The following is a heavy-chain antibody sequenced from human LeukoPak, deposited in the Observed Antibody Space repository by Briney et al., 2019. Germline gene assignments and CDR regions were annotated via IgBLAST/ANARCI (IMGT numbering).Heavy chain of an antibody. J-gene: IGHJ4*02. D-gene: IGHD2-2*03. CDR3: ARKAGYCSSTSCHPFDY. CDR1: GGSISSHY. V-gene: IGHV4-59*11. Sequence: SETLSLTCTVSGGSISSHYWSWIRQPPGKGLEWIGYIYYSGSTNYNPPLKSRVTISVDTSKNQFSLKLSSVTAADTAVYYCARKAGYCSSTSCHPFDYWGQGTLVTVSS. CDR2: IYYSGST.